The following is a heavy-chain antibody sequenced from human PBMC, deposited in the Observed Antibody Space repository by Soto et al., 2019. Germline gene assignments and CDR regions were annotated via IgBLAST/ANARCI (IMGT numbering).Heavy chain of an antibody. CDR2: IYPGDSDT. J-gene: IGHJ5*02. V-gene: IGHV5-51*01. CDR3: TSTSKAAAGKDYNGFDP. D-gene: IGHD6-13*01. Sequence: PGESLKSSCKGSEYSFTSYWIGWVRQMPVKGLEWMGIIYPGDSDTRYSPSFQGQVTISADKSISTAYLQWSSLKASDTAMYYCTSTSKAAAGKDYNGFDPWGQRTLVTVSS. CDR1: EYSFTSYW.